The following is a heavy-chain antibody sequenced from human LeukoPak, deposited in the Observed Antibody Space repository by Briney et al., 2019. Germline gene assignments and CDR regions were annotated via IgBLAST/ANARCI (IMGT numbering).Heavy chain of an antibody. Sequence: GGSLRLSCAASGFTFSSYAMSWVRQAPGKGLEWVSAISGSGGSTYHADSVKGRFTISRGNAKNTVFLQMSSLRAEDTALYYCARKSASGNYPLDYWGQGTLVTVSS. CDR2: ISGSGGST. D-gene: IGHD3-10*01. CDR3: ARKSASGNYPLDY. V-gene: IGHV3-23*01. J-gene: IGHJ4*02. CDR1: GFTFSSYA.